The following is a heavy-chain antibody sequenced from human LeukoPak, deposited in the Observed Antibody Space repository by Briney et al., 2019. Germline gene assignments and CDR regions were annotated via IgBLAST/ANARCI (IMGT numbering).Heavy chain of an antibody. Sequence: GSLRLSCAASGFTVSSNYMSWVRQPPGKGLEWIGSIYYSGSTYYNPSLKSRVTISVDTSKNQFSLKLSSVTAADTAVYYCARVFPDFWSGYTPTYYYYGMDVWGQGTTVTVSS. CDR3: ARVFPDFWSGYTPTYYYYGMDV. V-gene: IGHV4-39*01. J-gene: IGHJ6*02. CDR1: GFTVSSNY. CDR2: IYYSGST. D-gene: IGHD3-3*01.